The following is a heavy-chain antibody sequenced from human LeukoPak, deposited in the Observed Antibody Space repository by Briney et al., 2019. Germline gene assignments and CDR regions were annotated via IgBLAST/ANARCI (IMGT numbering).Heavy chain of an antibody. CDR1: GLTFSSYG. D-gene: IGHD6-19*01. Sequence: PGRSLRLSCAASGLTFSSYGMHWVRQAPGKGLEWVAVISYDGSNKYYADSVKGRFTISRDNSKNTLYLQMNSLRAEDTAVYYCAKGGGKQWLKYYFDYWGQGTLVTVSS. CDR2: ISYDGSNK. J-gene: IGHJ4*02. CDR3: AKGGGKQWLKYYFDY. V-gene: IGHV3-30*18.